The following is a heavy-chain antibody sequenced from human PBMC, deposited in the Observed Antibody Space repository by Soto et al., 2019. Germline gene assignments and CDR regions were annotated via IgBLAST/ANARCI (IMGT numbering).Heavy chain of an antibody. J-gene: IGHJ4*02. CDR1: GFTFNNYA. D-gene: IGHD3-10*01. V-gene: IGHV3-23*01. CDR3: AKGRCGSGSLTPRVDF. CDR2: ISGGGDTT. Sequence: EVQLLESGGGLVQPGGSLRLSCAASGFTFNNYAMTWVRQAPGKGLEWVSAISGGGDTTSYADSVKGRFTVSRDGSKNKLYLQMSSLRAEDTALYYCAKGRCGSGSLTPRVDFWGQGTLVTVSS.